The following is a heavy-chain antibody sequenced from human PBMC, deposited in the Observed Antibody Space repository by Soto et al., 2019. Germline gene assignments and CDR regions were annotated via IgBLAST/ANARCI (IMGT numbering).Heavy chain of an antibody. V-gene: IGHV2-5*02. CDR3: AYRLSGGSLTWRYYDY. CDR2: VYWDDDK. J-gene: IGHJ4*02. Sequence: SGPTLVNPTQTLTLTCTFSGFSLSTSGAGVGWIRQPPPKALEWLAVVYWDDDKRYSPSLKSRLTITKDTSKNQVVLTMTNMDPVDTATYYCAYRLSGGSLTWRYYDYWGPGTLVPVSS. D-gene: IGHD1-26*01. CDR1: GFSLSTSGAG.